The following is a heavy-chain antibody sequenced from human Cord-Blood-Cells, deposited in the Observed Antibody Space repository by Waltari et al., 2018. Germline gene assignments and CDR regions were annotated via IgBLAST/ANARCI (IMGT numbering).Heavy chain of an antibody. Sequence: QVQLQESGPGLVKPSETLSLTCAVSGYSISSGYYRGRIRPHPGKGLEWIGSIYHSGSTYYNPSLKSRVTISVDTSKNQFSLKLSSVTAADTAVYYCARAKGTIFGVVISYFDYWGQGTLVTVSS. CDR3: ARAKGTIFGVVISYFDY. V-gene: IGHV4-38-2*01. CDR2: IYHSGST. CDR1: GYSISSGYY. J-gene: IGHJ4*02. D-gene: IGHD3-3*01.